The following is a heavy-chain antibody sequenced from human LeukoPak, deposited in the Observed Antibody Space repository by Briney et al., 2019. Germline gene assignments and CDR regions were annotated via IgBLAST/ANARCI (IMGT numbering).Heavy chain of an antibody. CDR3: ARDGATVRRDDAFDI. D-gene: IGHD3-10*01. J-gene: IGHJ3*02. Sequence: SETLSLTCAVAGYSISSGYYWGWSRPPPGKGREWSVSIYQSGSTYYNPSLKSRVTISVDTSKNQFSLKLSSVTAADTAVYYCARDGATVRRDDAFDIWGQGTMVTVSS. CDR1: GYSISSGYY. CDR2: IYQSGST. V-gene: IGHV4-38-2*02.